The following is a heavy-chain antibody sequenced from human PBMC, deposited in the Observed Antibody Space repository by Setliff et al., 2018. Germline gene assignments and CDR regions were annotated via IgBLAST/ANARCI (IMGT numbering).Heavy chain of an antibody. V-gene: IGHV4-39*01. CDR3: ARRRGYCSGGTCYSGGYWFDP. Sequence: SETLSLTCTVSGGSISSSSYYWAWVRQPPGKGLEWIGSIYYSGSTSYNPSLKSRVTISVDTSKNQFSLKLRSVTAADTAVYYCARRRGYCSGGTCYSGGYWFDPWGQGTLVT. D-gene: IGHD2-15*01. J-gene: IGHJ5*02. CDR1: GGSISSSSYY. CDR2: IYYSGST.